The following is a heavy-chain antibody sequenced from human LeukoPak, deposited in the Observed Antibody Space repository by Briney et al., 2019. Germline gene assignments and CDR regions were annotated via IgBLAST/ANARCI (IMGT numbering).Heavy chain of an antibody. V-gene: IGHV3-74*01. J-gene: IGHJ6*03. Sequence: GGSLRLSCAASGFTFSSYWMHWVRQAPGKGLVWVSRINSDGSSTSYADSVEGRFTISRDNAKKTLYLQMNSLRAEDTAVYYCAREVPRGITGTQTYMDVWGKGTTVTVSS. CDR3: AREVPRGITGTQTYMDV. D-gene: IGHD1-7*01. CDR1: GFTFSSYW. CDR2: INSDGSST.